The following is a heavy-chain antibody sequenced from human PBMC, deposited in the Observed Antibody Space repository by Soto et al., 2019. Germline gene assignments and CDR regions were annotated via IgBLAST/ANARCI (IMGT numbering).Heavy chain of an antibody. Sequence: QVQLVESGGGVGQPGRSLSLSCAASGFTFSSYAMHWVRQAPGKGLEWVAVISYDGSSKFYADSVKGRFTISRDNSKNTLYLQMNSLRTEDTAVYYCARRSSGDYLDLDYWGQGTLVTVSS. V-gene: IGHV3-30-3*01. CDR2: ISYDGSSK. J-gene: IGHJ4*02. CDR1: GFTFSSYA. CDR3: ARRSSGDYLDLDY. D-gene: IGHD3-22*01.